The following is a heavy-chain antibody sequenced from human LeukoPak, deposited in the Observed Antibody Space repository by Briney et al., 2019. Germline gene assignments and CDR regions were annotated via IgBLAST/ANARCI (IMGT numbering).Heavy chain of an antibody. CDR1: GFTFSSYA. V-gene: IGHV3-30-3*02. D-gene: IGHD6-19*01. CDR2: ISYDGSNK. CDR3: AKPWLGYFDY. Sequence: QTGGSLRLSCAASGFTFSSYAMHWVRQAPGKGLEWVAVISYDGSNKYYADSVKGRFTISRDNSKNTLYLQMNSLRAEDTAVYYCAKPWLGYFDYWGQGTLVTVSS. J-gene: IGHJ4*02.